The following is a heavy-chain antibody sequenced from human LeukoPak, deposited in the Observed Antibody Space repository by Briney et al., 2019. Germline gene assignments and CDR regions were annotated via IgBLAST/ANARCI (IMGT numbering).Heavy chain of an antibody. CDR1: GYTFTGYG. V-gene: IGHV1-18*01. CDR3: ARDGRNYYASSGLDY. D-gene: IGHD3-22*01. J-gene: IGHJ4*02. Sequence: GASVKVSCKASGYTFTGYGISWVRQAPGQGLEWMGWISAYNGNTNYAQKLQGRVTMTTDTSTSTAYMELRSLRSDDTAVYYCARDGRNYYASSGLDYWGQGTLVTVSS. CDR2: ISAYNGNT.